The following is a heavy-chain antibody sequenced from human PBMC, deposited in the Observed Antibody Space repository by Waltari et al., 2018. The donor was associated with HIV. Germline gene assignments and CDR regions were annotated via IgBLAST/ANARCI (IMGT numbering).Heavy chain of an antibody. D-gene: IGHD3-9*01. CDR1: GGSFSGYY. CDR2: INHSGST. Sequence: QVQLQQWGAGLLKPSETLSLTCAVYGGSFSGYYWSWIRQPPGQGLEWIGEINHSGSTNYNPSRKSRVTISVDTSKNQFSLKLSSVTAADTAVYYCARPTRGYDILTGYFKAYYFDYWGQGTLVTVSS. J-gene: IGHJ4*02. CDR3: ARPTRGYDILTGYFKAYYFDY. V-gene: IGHV4-34*01.